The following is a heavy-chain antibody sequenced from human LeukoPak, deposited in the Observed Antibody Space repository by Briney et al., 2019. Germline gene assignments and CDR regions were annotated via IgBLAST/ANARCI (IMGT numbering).Heavy chain of an antibody. CDR1: GGSVSSYY. CDR2: IYYTET. V-gene: IGHV4-59*02. J-gene: IGHJ6*03. CDR3: ARVSWSPGTSYYYMDV. Sequence: SETLSLTCTVSGGSVSSYYWSWIRQSPGKGLEWIGYIYYTETSYNPSLKSRVTISADTSKNQFSLKLSSVTAADTAVYYCARVSWSPGTSYYYMDVWGKGTTVTVSS. D-gene: IGHD1-1*01.